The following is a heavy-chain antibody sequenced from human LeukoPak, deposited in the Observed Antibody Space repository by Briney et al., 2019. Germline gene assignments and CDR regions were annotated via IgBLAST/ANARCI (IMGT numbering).Heavy chain of an antibody. CDR3: VRAADFWSGSSRWFDP. CDR1: GASISSYY. CDR2: IYYSGST. J-gene: IGHJ5*02. Sequence: SETLSLTCSVSGASISSYYWSWIRQPPGKGLEWIGYIYYSGSTNYNPSLKSRVTVSVDTSKNQFSLKLSSVTAADTAVYYCVRAADFWSGSSRWFDPWGQGTLVTVSS. V-gene: IGHV4-59*01. D-gene: IGHD3-3*01.